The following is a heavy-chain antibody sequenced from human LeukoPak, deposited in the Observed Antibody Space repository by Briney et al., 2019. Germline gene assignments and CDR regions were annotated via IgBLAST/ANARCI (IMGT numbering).Heavy chain of an antibody. CDR3: ARAQWEPDAFDI. V-gene: IGHV3-7*01. Sequence: GGSLRLSCAASGFTFSSYWMSWVRQAPGKGLEWVANIKQDGSEKYYVDSVKGRFTISRNNAKNSLYLQMNSLRAEDAAVYYCARAQWEPDAFDIWGQGTMVTVSS. J-gene: IGHJ3*02. D-gene: IGHD1-26*01. CDR1: GFTFSSYW. CDR2: IKQDGSEK.